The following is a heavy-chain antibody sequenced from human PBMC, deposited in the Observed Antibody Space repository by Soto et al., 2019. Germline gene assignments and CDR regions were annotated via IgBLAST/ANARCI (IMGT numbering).Heavy chain of an antibody. CDR1: GFTFSSYD. J-gene: IGHJ6*02. CDR3: ARALYYYDSSGYYSSLYYYGMDV. Sequence: GGSLRVSCAASGFTFSSYDMHWVRQATGKGLEWVSAIGTAGDTYYPGSVKGRFTISRENAKNSLYLQMNSLRAGDTAVYYCARALYYYDSSGYYSSLYYYGMDVWGQGTTVIVSS. D-gene: IGHD3-22*01. CDR2: IGTAGDT. V-gene: IGHV3-13*04.